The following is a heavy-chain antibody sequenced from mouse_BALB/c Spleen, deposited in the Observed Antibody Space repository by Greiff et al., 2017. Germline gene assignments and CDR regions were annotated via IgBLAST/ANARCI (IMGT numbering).Heavy chain of an antibody. Sequence: EVKLMESGGGLVKPGGSLKLSCAASGFTFSSYTMSWVRQTPEKRLEWVATISSGGSYTYYPDSVKGRFTISRDNAKNNLYLQMSSLKSEDTAMYYCAREDDYDEAWFAYWGQGTLVTVSA. CDR3: AREDDYDEAWFAY. CDR2: ISSGGSYT. D-gene: IGHD2-4*01. J-gene: IGHJ3*01. CDR1: GFTFSSYT. V-gene: IGHV5-6-4*01.